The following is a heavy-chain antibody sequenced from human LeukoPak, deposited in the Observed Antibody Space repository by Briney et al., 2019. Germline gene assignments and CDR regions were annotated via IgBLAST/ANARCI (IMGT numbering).Heavy chain of an antibody. CDR3: ARAQYSSSCDL. D-gene: IGHD6-13*01. CDR2: INHSGST. J-gene: IGHJ5*02. Sequence: SETLSLTCAVYGGSFSGYYWSWIRQPPGKGLEWIGEINHSGSTNCNPSLKSRVTISVDTSKNQFSLKLSSVAAADTAVYYCARAQYSSSCDLWGQGTLVTVSS. V-gene: IGHV4-34*01. CDR1: GGSFSGYY.